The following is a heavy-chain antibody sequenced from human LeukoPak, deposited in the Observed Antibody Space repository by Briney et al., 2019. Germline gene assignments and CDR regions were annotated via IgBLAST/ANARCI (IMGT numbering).Heavy chain of an antibody. D-gene: IGHD5-18*01. CDR3: ARDQVQLWAVDAFDI. CDR1: GFTFSSYG. Sequence: GGSLRLSCAASGFTFSSYGMHWVRQAPGKGLEGGAVIWYDGSNKYYADSVKGRFTISRDNSKNTLYLQMNSLRAEDTAVYYCARDQVQLWAVDAFDIWGQGTMVTVSS. J-gene: IGHJ3*02. V-gene: IGHV3-33*01. CDR2: IWYDGSNK.